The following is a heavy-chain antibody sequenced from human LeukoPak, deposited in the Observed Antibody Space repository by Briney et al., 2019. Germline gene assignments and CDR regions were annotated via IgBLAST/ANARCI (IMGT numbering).Heavy chain of an antibody. J-gene: IGHJ3*02. CDR1: GGTFSSDA. CDR2: IIPIFGTA. CDR3: ARAPYSNYDAFDI. Sequence: ASVKVSCKASGGTFSSDAISWVRQAPGQGLEWMGGIIPIFGTANYAQKFQGRVTITADKSTSTAYMELSSLRSEDTAVYYCARAPYSNYDAFDIWGQGTMVTVSS. D-gene: IGHD4-11*01. V-gene: IGHV1-69*06.